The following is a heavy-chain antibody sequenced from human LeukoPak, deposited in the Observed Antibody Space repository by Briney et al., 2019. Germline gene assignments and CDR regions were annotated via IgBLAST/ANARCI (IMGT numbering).Heavy chain of an antibody. CDR2: INPNSGGT. Sequence: ASVKVSCKASGYTFTGYYMHWVRQAPGQGLEWMGWINPNSGGTKYAQKFQGRVTMTRDTSISTAYMELSSLRSDDTAVYYCARIVTLTGEVRVAYXGQGTLVKVSX. CDR1: GYTFTGYY. V-gene: IGHV1-2*02. CDR3: ARIVTLTGEVRVAY. D-gene: IGHD7-27*01. J-gene: IGHJ4*02.